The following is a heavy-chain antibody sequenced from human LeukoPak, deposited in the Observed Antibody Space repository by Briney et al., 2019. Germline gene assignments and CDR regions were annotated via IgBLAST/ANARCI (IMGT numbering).Heavy chain of an antibody. CDR3: AKDYSSRFDY. J-gene: IGHJ4*02. D-gene: IGHD6-13*01. Sequence: GGSLRLSCAVSGFIFSSYGMNWVRQAPGKGLEWVAFIRYDGSHKNYADSVKGRFTISRDNSQNTLYLQMNSLRAEDTAVYYCAKDYSSRFDYWGQGTLVHVSS. V-gene: IGHV3-30*02. CDR1: GFIFSSYG. CDR2: IRYDGSHK.